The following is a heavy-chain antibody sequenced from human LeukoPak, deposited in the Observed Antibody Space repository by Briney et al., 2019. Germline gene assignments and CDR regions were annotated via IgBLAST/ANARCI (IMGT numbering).Heavy chain of an antibody. CDR2: MNPNSGNT. J-gene: IGHJ4*02. D-gene: IGHD6-13*01. CDR1: GCSCTGYE. V-gene: IGHV1-8*01. CDR3: ARGNQASRRSSWSAEGY. Sequence: GSAVKGSCKASGCSCTGYESNCGRQATGQGLKWMGWMNPNSGNTGYAQKFQGRVTMTRNTSISTAYMELSSLRSEDTAVYYCARGNQASRRSSWSAEGYWGQGTLVTVSS.